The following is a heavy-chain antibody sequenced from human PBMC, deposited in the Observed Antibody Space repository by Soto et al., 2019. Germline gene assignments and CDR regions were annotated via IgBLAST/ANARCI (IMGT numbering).Heavy chain of an antibody. CDR1: GGPISSGSHY. J-gene: IGHJ2*01. Sequence: QLQLQESGPRLLKPSEALSLICTVSGGPISSGSHYWGWIRQSPGKGLEWIGSIYYSGSTHYNPSLKSRVTISVDTSKNQFSLKLSSVTAADAAVYYCAGHPHHGGMVYWYFDLWGRGTLVNVSS. D-gene: IGHD3-16*01. CDR2: IYYSGST. V-gene: IGHV4-39*01. CDR3: AGHPHHGGMVYWYFDL.